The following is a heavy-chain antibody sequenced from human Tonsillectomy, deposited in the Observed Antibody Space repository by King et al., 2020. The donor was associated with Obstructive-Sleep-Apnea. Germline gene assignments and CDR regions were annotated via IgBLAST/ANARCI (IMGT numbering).Heavy chain of an antibody. J-gene: IGHJ4*01. CDR1: GFTFNSYA. Sequence: VQLVESGGGLVQPGGSLRLSCAASGFTFNSYAMSWVRQAPGKGLEWVSTISASGGSTYYADSVKGRFTISRDNSKNTKFLQMNILRAEDTAVYYCAKDRTGATPFDYWGHGTLVTVSS. D-gene: IGHD1-26*01. CDR3: AKDRTGATPFDY. CDR2: ISASGGST. V-gene: IGHV3-23*04.